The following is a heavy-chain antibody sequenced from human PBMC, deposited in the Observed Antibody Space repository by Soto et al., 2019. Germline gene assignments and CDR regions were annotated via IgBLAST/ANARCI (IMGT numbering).Heavy chain of an antibody. Sequence: GASVKVSCKASGYTFTNYGFSWVRQAPGQGLEWMGWISTYNGDTNYEQKFQGRVTMSTDTSTSTAQMELRSLRFDDTAVYYCARDYGEGPADYWGQGTQVTVSS. J-gene: IGHJ4*02. CDR3: ARDYGEGPADY. D-gene: IGHD4-17*01. V-gene: IGHV1-18*01. CDR1: GYTFTNYG. CDR2: ISTYNGDT.